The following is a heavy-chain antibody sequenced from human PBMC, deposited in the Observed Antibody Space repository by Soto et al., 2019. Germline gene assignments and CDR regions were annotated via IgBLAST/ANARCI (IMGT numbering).Heavy chain of an antibody. Sequence: EVQLVESGGGLVQPGGSLRLSCAASGFTFSSYWMSWVRQAPGKGLEWVANIKQDGSEKYYVHSVKGRFTISRDNAKNSLYLQMNSLRAEDTAVYYGASGWGDWFDPWGQGTLVIVSS. D-gene: IGHD1-26*01. CDR2: IKQDGSEK. CDR1: GFTFSSYW. V-gene: IGHV3-7*05. CDR3: ASGWGDWFDP. J-gene: IGHJ5*02.